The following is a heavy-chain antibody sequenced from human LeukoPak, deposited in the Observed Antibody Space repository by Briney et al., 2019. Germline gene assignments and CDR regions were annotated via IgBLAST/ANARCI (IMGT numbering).Heavy chain of an antibody. J-gene: IGHJ6*03. CDR2: IIPIFGTA. CDR1: GGTFSSYA. V-gene: IGHV1-69*13. Sequence: GASVKVSCKASGGTFSSYAISWVRQAPGQGLEWMGGIIPIFGTANYAQKFQGRVTITADESTSTAYMELSSLRSEDTAVYYCASQFPSTTVVTWVSYYMGVWGKGTTVTISS. CDR3: ASQFPSTTVVTWVSYYMGV. D-gene: IGHD4-23*01.